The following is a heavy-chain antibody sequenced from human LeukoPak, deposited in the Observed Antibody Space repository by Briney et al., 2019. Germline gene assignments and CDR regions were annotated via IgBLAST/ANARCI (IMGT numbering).Heavy chain of an antibody. Sequence: SETLSLTCTVSGGSISSSSYYWGWIRQPPGKGLEWIGSIYYSGSTYYNPSLKSRVTISVDTSKNQFSLKLSSVTAADTAVYYCARVYTGGSGWYHNWFDPWGQGTLVTVSS. D-gene: IGHD6-19*01. J-gene: IGHJ5*02. CDR2: IYYSGST. V-gene: IGHV4-39*01. CDR1: GGSISSSSYY. CDR3: ARVYTGGSGWYHNWFDP.